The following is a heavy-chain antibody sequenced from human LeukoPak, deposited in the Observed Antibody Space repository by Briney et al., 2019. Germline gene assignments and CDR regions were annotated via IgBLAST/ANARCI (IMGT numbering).Heavy chain of an antibody. CDR2: IRYDGSNK. Sequence: GGSLRLSCAASGFTFSSYGMHWVRQAPGKGLEWVAFIRYDGSNKYYADSVKGRFTISRDNSKNTLYLQMNSLRAEDTAVYYCAKQPIAAAGIQYYFDYWGQGTLVTVSS. CDR1: GFTFSSYG. D-gene: IGHD6-13*01. J-gene: IGHJ4*02. V-gene: IGHV3-30*02. CDR3: AKQPIAAAGIQYYFDY.